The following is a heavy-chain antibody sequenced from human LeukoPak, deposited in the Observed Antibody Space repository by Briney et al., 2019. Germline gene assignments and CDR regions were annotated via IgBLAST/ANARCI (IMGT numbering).Heavy chain of an antibody. Sequence: GGSLRLSCAASGFIFTDYWMNWVRQAPGKGLVWVSRINTDASSTFYADSVKGRFTISRDNAKNTVYLQMNSLRAEDTAVYYCARQHYDFWNLFDYWGRGTLVTVSS. CDR3: ARQHYDFWNLFDY. J-gene: IGHJ4*02. V-gene: IGHV3-74*01. CDR2: INTDASST. D-gene: IGHD3-3*01. CDR1: GFIFTDYW.